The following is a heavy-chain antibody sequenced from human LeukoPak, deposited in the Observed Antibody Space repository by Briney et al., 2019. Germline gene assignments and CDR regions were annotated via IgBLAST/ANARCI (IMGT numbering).Heavy chain of an antibody. Sequence: KRGESLKISCKGSGYSFTSYWIGWLRQMPGKGLEWMGIIYPGDSDTRYSPSFQGQVTISADKSISTAYLQWSSLKASDTAMYYCARQAKQWPDYFDYWGQGTLVTVSS. D-gene: IGHD6-19*01. CDR2: IYPGDSDT. CDR3: ARQAKQWPDYFDY. V-gene: IGHV5-51*01. CDR1: GYSFTSYW. J-gene: IGHJ4*02.